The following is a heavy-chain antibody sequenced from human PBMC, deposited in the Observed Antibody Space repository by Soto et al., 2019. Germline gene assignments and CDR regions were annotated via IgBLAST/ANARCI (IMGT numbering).Heavy chain of an antibody. V-gene: IGHV1-69*13. Sequence: ASVKVSCKASGGPFSSYAISWVRQAPGQGLEWMGGIIPIFGTANYAQKFQGRVTITADESTSTAYMELSSLRSEDTAVYYCARNHDSSGYYIPGHAFDIWGQGTMVTVSS. J-gene: IGHJ3*02. D-gene: IGHD3-22*01. CDR3: ARNHDSSGYYIPGHAFDI. CDR2: IIPIFGTA. CDR1: GGPFSSYA.